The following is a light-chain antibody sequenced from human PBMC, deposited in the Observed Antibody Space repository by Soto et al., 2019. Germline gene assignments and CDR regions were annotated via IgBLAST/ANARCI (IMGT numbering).Light chain of an antibody. Sequence: QSVLTQPPSASGTPGQRVTISCSGSSSNIGSNTVNWYQQLPGTAPKLLIYSNNQRPSGVPDRFSGSKSGTSASLAISGLQSEEEADYYCAAGDDSLNGQGVFGGGTQLTVL. V-gene: IGLV1-44*01. CDR1: SSNIGSNT. J-gene: IGLJ2*01. CDR3: AAGDDSLNGQGV. CDR2: SNN.